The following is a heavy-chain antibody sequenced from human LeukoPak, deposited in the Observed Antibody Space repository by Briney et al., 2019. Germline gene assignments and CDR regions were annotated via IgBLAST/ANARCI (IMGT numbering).Heavy chain of an antibody. Sequence: GGSLRLSCAVSGFTFSDYWVNWVRQAPGKGLEWVASIRQDGGEKSYVDSVKGRFTISRDNTKNSLYLQMNSLRAEDTAVYYCARDGTAPGLYFDLWGQGTLVTVSS. V-gene: IGHV3-7*01. D-gene: IGHD6-13*01. CDR3: ARDGTAPGLYFDL. J-gene: IGHJ4*01. CDR2: IRQDGGEK. CDR1: GFTFSDYW.